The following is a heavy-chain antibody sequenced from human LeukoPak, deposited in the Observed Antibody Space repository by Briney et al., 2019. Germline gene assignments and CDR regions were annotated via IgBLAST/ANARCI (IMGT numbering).Heavy chain of an antibody. Sequence: ASVKVSCKASGYTFTGYYMHRVRQAPGQGLEWMRWINPNSGGTNYAQKFQGRVTMTRDTSISTAYMELSRLRSDDTAVYYCARLPYTMVRGVDNAFDIWGQGTMVTVSS. CDR1: GYTFTGYY. J-gene: IGHJ3*02. D-gene: IGHD3-10*01. CDR2: INPNSGGT. CDR3: ARLPYTMVRGVDNAFDI. V-gene: IGHV1-2*02.